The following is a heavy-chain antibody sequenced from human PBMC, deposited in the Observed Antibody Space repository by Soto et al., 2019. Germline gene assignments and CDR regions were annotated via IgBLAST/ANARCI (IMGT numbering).Heavy chain of an antibody. Sequence: SETLSLTCTVSGGSISSYYWSWIRQPPGKGLEWIGYLYYSGSTNYTPSLKSRVTISVDTSKNQFSLKLSSVTAADTAVYYCASTNYDYIWGSRPGNYYYYYYMDVWDKGTTVTVSS. CDR2: LYYSGST. CDR3: ASTNYDYIWGSRPGNYYYYYYMDV. V-gene: IGHV4-59*08. D-gene: IGHD3-16*01. J-gene: IGHJ6*03. CDR1: GGSISSYY.